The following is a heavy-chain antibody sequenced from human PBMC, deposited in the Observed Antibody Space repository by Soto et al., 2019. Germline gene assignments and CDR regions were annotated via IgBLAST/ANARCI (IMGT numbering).Heavy chain of an antibody. CDR2: ISADNGNT. V-gene: IGHV1-18*01. Sequence: ASVKVSCKASGYTFTDYGITWVRQAPGQGLEWMGWISADNGNTNYAQKVQGRVTMTTDTSTGTAYMELRSLRSDDTAVYYCARRGVLPDYWGQGTLVTVSS. D-gene: IGHD3-10*01. J-gene: IGHJ4*02. CDR3: ARRGVLPDY. CDR1: GYTFTDYG.